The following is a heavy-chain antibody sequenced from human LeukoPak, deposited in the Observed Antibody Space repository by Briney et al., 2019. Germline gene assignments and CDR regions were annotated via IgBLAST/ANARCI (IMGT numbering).Heavy chain of an antibody. V-gene: IGHV4-34*01. CDR2: INHSGST. CDR1: GGSLSGYY. J-gene: IGHJ4*02. CDR3: ARWVLTGTTGYFDY. Sequence: SETLSLTCAVYGGSLSGYYWSWIRQPPGKGLEWIGEINHSGSTNYNPSLKSRVTISVDTSKNQFSLKLSSVTAADTAVYYCARWVLTGTTGYFDYWGQGTLVTVSS. D-gene: IGHD3-9*01.